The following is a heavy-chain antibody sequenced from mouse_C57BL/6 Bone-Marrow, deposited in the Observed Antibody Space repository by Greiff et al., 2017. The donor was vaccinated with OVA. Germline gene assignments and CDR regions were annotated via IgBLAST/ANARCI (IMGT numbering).Heavy chain of an antibody. CDR2: ISDGGSYT. J-gene: IGHJ4*01. V-gene: IGHV5-4*03. CDR1: GFTFSSYA. Sequence: EVKVVESGGGLVKPGGSLKLSCAASGFTFSSYAMSWVRQTPEKRLEWVATISDGGSYTYYPDNVKGRFTISRDNAKNNLYLQMSHLKSEDTAMYYCARASPPMDYWGQGTSVTVSS. CDR3: ARASPPMDY. D-gene: IGHD6-1*01.